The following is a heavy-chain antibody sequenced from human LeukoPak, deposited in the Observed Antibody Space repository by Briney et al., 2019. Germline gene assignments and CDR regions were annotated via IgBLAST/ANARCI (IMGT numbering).Heavy chain of an antibody. CDR1: GFTFRSSA. CDR3: ARRLRVQDAFDI. D-gene: IGHD2-21*02. J-gene: IGHJ3*02. V-gene: IGHV3-33*08. Sequence: GGSLRLSCAASGFTFRSSAMSWVRQAPGKGLEWVAVIWYDGSNKYYADSVKGRFTISRDNSKNTLYLQMNSLRAEDTAVYYCARRLRVQDAFDIWGQGTMVTVSS. CDR2: IWYDGSNK.